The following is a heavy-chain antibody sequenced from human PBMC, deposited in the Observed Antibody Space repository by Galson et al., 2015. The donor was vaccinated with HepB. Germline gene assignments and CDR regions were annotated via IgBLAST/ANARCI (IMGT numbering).Heavy chain of an antibody. CDR1: GFTFNRYS. V-gene: IGHV3-30-3*01. J-gene: IGHJ4*02. CDR2: VSYDGNNK. CDR3: ARGGINKKLDY. Sequence: LRLSCAASGFTFNRYSLIWVRQAPGKGLGWVAVVSYDGNNKQYADSVKGRFTISRDNSKNTLYLQLNSLRPDDTAVYYCARGGINKKLDYWGQGTLVTVSS. D-gene: IGHD3-16*01.